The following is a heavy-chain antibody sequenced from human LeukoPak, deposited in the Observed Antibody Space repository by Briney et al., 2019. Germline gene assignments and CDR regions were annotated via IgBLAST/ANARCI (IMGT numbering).Heavy chain of an antibody. CDR2: IKQDGSEK. CDR3: ARDPKWLDY. D-gene: IGHD5-12*01. Sequence: GGSLRLSCAASGFTFSDYYMNWIRQAPGKGLEWVANIKQDGSEKYYVDSVKGRFTISRDNAKNSLYLQMNSLRAEDTAVYYCARDPKWLDYWGQGILVTVSS. J-gene: IGHJ4*02. CDR1: GFTFSDYY. V-gene: IGHV3-7*01.